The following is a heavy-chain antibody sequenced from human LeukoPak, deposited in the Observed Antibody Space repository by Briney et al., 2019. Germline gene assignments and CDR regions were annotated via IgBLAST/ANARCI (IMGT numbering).Heavy chain of an antibody. Sequence: GGSLRLTCAASGFTFSSYAMHWVRQAPGKGLEWVAVISYDGSNKYYADSVKGRFTISRDNSKNTLYPQMNSLRAEDTAVYYCARDVHRAAGTPSGNYYGMDVWGQGTTVTVSS. J-gene: IGHJ6*02. D-gene: IGHD6-13*01. CDR3: ARDVHRAAGTPSGNYYGMDV. CDR2: ISYDGSNK. V-gene: IGHV3-30-3*01. CDR1: GFTFSSYA.